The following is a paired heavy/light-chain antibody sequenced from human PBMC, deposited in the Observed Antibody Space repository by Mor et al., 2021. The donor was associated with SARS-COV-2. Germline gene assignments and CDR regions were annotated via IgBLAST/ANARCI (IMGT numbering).Heavy chain of an antibody. CDR3: ASTIFAVVMGLYYFDY. D-gene: IGHD3-3*01. CDR2: IYYSGST. V-gene: IGHV4-39*01. Sequence: QLQLQESGPGLVKPSEPLSLTCTVSGDSISSSSYYWGWIRQPPGKGLEWIGSIYYSGSTYYNPSLKSRVTISVDTSKNQFSLKLSSVTAADTAVYYCASTIFAVVMGLYYFDYWGQGTLVTVSS. CDR1: GDSISSSSYY. J-gene: IGHJ4*02.
Light chain of an antibody. CDR2: LNSDGSH. J-gene: IGLJ3*02. Sequence: QLVLTQSPSASASLGASVKLTCTLSSGHNNYAIAWHQQQPEKGPRYLMRLNSDGSHSKGDGIPDRFSGSSSGAERYLTISSLQSEDEADYYCQTWGTVGGWVFGGGTKLTVL. V-gene: IGLV4-69*01. CDR1: SGHNNYA. CDR3: QTWGTVGGWV.